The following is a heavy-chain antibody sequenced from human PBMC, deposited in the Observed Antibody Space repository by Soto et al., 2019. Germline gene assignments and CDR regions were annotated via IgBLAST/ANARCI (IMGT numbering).Heavy chain of an antibody. CDR1: GFTFSSYG. CDR3: ARDRGYYGMDV. Sequence: QVQLVESGGGVVQPGRSLRLSCAASGFTFSSYGMHWVRQAPGKGLEWVAVIWYDGSNKYYADSVKGRFTISRDNSKNTLYLQMNSLRGEDAAVYSGARDRGYYGMDVWGQGTTVTVSS. V-gene: IGHV3-33*01. CDR2: IWYDGSNK. J-gene: IGHJ6*02. D-gene: IGHD3-16*01.